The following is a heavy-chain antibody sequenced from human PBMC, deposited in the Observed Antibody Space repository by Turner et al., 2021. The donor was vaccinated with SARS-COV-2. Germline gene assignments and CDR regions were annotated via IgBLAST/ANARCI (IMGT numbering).Heavy chain of an antibody. J-gene: IGHJ4*02. CDR2: IIPILGIA. D-gene: IGHD3-10*01. CDR3: ARINSGGFDY. V-gene: IGHV1-69*04. Sequence: QFQLVQSGAEVKKPGSSVKVSCKASGGTFSSYPITWVRQAPGQGLEWRGRIIPILGIANYAQKFQGRVTITADKSTSTAYMELSSLRSEDTAVYYCARINSGGFDYWGRGTLVTVSS. CDR1: GGTFSSYP.